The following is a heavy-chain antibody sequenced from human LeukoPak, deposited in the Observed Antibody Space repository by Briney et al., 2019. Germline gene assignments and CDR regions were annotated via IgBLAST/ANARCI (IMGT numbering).Heavy chain of an antibody. Sequence: SETLSLTCTVSGGSISSYYWSWIRQPPGKGLEWIGYIYYSGSTNYNPSLKSRVTISVDTSKNQFSPKLSSVTAADTAVYYCARAGYSGYDYFDYWGQGTLVTVSS. J-gene: IGHJ4*02. D-gene: IGHD5-12*01. CDR3: ARAGYSGYDYFDY. CDR1: GGSISSYY. V-gene: IGHV4-59*01. CDR2: IYYSGST.